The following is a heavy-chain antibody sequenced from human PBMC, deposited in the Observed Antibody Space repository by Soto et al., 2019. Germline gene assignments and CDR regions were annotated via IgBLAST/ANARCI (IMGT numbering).Heavy chain of an antibody. Sequence: QVQLVQSGAEVKKPGASVKVSCKASGYTFTSYGISWVRQAPGQGLEWMGWISAYNGNTNYAQKLQGRVTMTTDTSTSTAYMELRSMRSDDTAVYNCARGSDPFRLIGYGITHAFDIWGQGTMVTVSS. J-gene: IGHJ3*02. CDR2: ISAYNGNT. D-gene: IGHD1-20*01. V-gene: IGHV1-18*01. CDR3: ARGSDPFRLIGYGITHAFDI. CDR1: GYTFTSYG.